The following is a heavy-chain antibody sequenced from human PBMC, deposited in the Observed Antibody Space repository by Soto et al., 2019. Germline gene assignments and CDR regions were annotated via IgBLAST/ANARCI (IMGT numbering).Heavy chain of an antibody. Sequence: QVTLKESGPTLVKPTQSLTLTCTFSGFSLATHGVGVGWIRQPPGEALEWLALISWNDDNRYSPSLKSRLTTAKDTSKNQVVLTMANMDPVDTATYYCAHARLLWVGGYFDYWGQGILSPSPQ. CDR3: AHARLLWVGGYFDY. V-gene: IGHV2-5*01. J-gene: IGHJ4*02. CDR2: ISWNDDN. D-gene: IGHD3-10*01. CDR1: GFSLATHGVG.